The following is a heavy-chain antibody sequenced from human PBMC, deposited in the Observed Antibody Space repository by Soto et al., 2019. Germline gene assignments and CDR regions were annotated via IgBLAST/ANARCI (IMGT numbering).Heavy chain of an antibody. D-gene: IGHD2-21*02. J-gene: IGHJ4*02. CDR3: AGDIPRRRYRFDY. V-gene: IGHV4-59*08. CDR1: GGSISSYP. CDR2: IYNSGST. Sequence: SETLSLTCTVSGGSISSYPWSWIRQPPGKGLEWIGYIYNSGSTIYNPSFKSRVTILLDKPKNQFTLKLGSVTAADTAIYYCAGDIPRRRYRFDYWGQGTLVTVSS.